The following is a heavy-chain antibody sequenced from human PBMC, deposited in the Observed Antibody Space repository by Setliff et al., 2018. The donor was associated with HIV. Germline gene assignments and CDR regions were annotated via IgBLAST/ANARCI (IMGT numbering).Heavy chain of an antibody. V-gene: IGHV1-46*01. CDR2: IDPSGGST. J-gene: IGHJ4*02. Sequence: ASVKVSCKASGNTVTRYSMHWVRQAPGQGLEWMGIIDPSGGSTNYAQKFRGRVTMTRDTFTSTVYMELSSLRSEDTAVYYCAGDLDSAYDKTLDYWGQGTLVTVSS. CDR1: GNTVTRYS. CDR3: AGDLDSAYDKTLDY. D-gene: IGHD5-12*01.